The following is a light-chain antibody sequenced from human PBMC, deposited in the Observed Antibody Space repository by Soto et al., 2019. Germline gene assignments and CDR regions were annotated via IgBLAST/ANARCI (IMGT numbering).Light chain of an antibody. CDR3: QQYNSYSRT. Sequence: EIVMTQSPATLSVSPGERATLSCRASQSVSSNLACYQQKPGQAPRLLMFRTSSRATGFPARFSGSGSGTEFTLTISSLQPDDFATYYCQQYNSYSRTFGQGTKVDIK. CDR2: RTS. V-gene: IGKV3-15*01. CDR1: QSVSSN. J-gene: IGKJ1*01.